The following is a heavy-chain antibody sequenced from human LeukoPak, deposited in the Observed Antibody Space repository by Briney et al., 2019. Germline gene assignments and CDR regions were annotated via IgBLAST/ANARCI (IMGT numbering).Heavy chain of an antibody. D-gene: IGHD1-7*01. J-gene: IGHJ4*02. CDR1: GFSFTSYW. Sequence: GESLKISCKGSGFSFTSYWIGWVRQMPGKGLEWMGSIYPGDSDVRYSPSFQGQVTFSADKSITTAYLQWGSLKASDTAIYFCARTGYNYNYNYYFDYWGQGTLVTVSS. V-gene: IGHV5-51*01. CDR3: ARTGYNYNYNYYFDY. CDR2: IYPGDSDV.